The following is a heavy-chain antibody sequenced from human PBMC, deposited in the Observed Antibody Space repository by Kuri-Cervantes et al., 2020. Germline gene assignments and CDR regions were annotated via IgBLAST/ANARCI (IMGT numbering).Heavy chain of an antibody. V-gene: IGHV4-61*02. CDR1: GGSISSGSYY. J-gene: IGHJ3*02. Sequence: SETLSLTCTVSGGSISSGSYYWSWIRQPAGKGLEWIGRIYTSGSTNYNPSLKSRVTISVDRSKNQFSLKLSSVTAADTAVYYCARVGGVAAMAFDIWGQGTMVTVSS. CDR2: IYTSGST. CDR3: ARVGGVAAMAFDI. D-gene: IGHD2-15*01.